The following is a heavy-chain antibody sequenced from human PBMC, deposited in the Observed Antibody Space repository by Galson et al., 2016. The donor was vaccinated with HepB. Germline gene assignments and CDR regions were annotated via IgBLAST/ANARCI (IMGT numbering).Heavy chain of an antibody. CDR2: INSDGSST. D-gene: IGHD5-24*01. J-gene: IGHJ4*02. Sequence: SLRLSCAASGFTFSGYWMHWVRQAPGKGLVWVSRINSDGSSTSYADSVKGRFTISRDNAKNTLYLQMNSLRAEDTAVYYCARRMAKITSFDYWGQGTLVTVSS. CDR3: ARRMAKITSFDY. V-gene: IGHV3-74*01. CDR1: GFTFSGYW.